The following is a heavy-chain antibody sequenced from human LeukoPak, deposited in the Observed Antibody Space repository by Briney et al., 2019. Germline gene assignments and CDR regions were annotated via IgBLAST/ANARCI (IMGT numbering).Heavy chain of an antibody. CDR2: INPNSGGT. D-gene: IGHD6-19*01. V-gene: IGHV1-2*02. J-gene: IGHJ4*02. CDR1: GYTFTGYY. Sequence: GASVKVSCKASGYTFTGYYMHWVRQAPGQGLEWMGWINPNSGGTNYAQKLQGRVTMTRDTSISTAYMELSGLTSDDTAVYYCARAGDDSSGWYDYWGQGTLVTVSS. CDR3: ARAGDDSSGWYDY.